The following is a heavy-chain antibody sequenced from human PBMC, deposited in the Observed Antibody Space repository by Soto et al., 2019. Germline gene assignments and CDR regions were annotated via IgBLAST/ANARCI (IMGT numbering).Heavy chain of an antibody. V-gene: IGHV1-18*01. CDR2: ISTYSGDT. CDR3: ARHHGPXXSEXWFDP. Sequence: ASVKVSCKASGYTFFTYDISWVRQAPGQGLEWMGWISTYSGDTKYAQKLQGRVTMTTDTSTTTAYLEQRSLRSDDTAVYYCARHHGPXXSEXWFDPWGQGTXVTXSS. CDR1: GYTFFTYD. J-gene: IGHJ5*02. D-gene: IGHD4-17*01.